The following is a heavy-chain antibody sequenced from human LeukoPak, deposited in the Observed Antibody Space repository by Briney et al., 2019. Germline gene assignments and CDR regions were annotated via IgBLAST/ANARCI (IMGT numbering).Heavy chain of an antibody. Sequence: SVKVCFKASGGTFSIYAISWGRQGPGQGLAWMGGIIPIFGAANYSQTVQGRVTITTDEATRTAYMELSSLRSEDTAVYYCAGPARDFYCSSPSCSLFDYWRQGTLVPVSS. CDR3: AGPARDFYCSSPSCSLFDY. J-gene: IGHJ4*02. D-gene: IGHD2-2*01. V-gene: IGHV1-69*05. CDR2: IIPIFGAA. CDR1: GGTFSIYA.